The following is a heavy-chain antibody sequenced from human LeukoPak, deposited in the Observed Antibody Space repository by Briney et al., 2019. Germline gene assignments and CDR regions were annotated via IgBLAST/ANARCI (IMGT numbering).Heavy chain of an antibody. CDR3: AKGSYYDSSGYLDY. D-gene: IGHD3-22*01. CDR1: GFTFSSYG. J-gene: IGHJ4*02. CDR2: ISGSGGST. V-gene: IGHV3-23*01. Sequence: GGTLRLSCVASGFTFSSYGMSWVRQAPGKGLEWVSAISGSGGSTYYAASVKGRFTISRDNSKNRLYLQMNSLRAEDTAVYYCAKGSYYDSSGYLDYWGQGTLVTVSS.